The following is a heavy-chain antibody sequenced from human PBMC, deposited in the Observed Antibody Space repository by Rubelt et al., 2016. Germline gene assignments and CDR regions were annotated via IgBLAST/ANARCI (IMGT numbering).Heavy chain of an antibody. Sequence: VQLVESGGGVVRPGGSLRLSCAASGFTFSSYAMHWVRQAPGKGLEWVAVISYDGSNKYYADSVKGRFTISRDNSKNTLYLQMNSLRAEDTAVYYCARLNDSSGYPNIDYWGQGTLVTVSS. CDR1: GFTFSSYA. CDR3: ARLNDSSGYPNIDY. D-gene: IGHD3-22*01. V-gene: IGHV3-30*04. CDR2: ISYDGSNK. J-gene: IGHJ4*02.